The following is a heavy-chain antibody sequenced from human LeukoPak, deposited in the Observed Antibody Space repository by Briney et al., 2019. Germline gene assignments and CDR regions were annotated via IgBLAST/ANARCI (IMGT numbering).Heavy chain of an antibody. V-gene: IGHV4-30-4*01. CDR2: IYYSGST. CDR3: ARAEDYGVDL. J-gene: IGHJ2*01. Sequence: SETLSLTCTVSGGSISSGDYYWSWIRQPPGKGLEWIGYIYYSGSTYFNPSLKSRVTISVDTSKNQFSLKLSSVTAADTAVYYCARAEDYGVDLWGRGTLVTVSS. D-gene: IGHD4-17*01. CDR1: GGSISSGDYY.